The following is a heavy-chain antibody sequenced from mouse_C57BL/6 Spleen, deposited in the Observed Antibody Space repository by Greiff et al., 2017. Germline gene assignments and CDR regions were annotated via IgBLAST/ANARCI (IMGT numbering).Heavy chain of an antibody. Sequence: VQLQQPGAELVKPGASVKLSCKASGYTFTSYWMQWVKQRPGQGLEWIGEIDPSDSYTHYNQKFKGKATLTVDTSSSTAYMQLSSLTSEDSAVYYCARLIYYGNYGGGFDYWGQGTTLTVSS. V-gene: IGHV1-50*01. CDR1: GYTFTSYW. CDR3: ARLIYYGNYGGGFDY. CDR2: IDPSDSYT. D-gene: IGHD2-1*01. J-gene: IGHJ2*01.